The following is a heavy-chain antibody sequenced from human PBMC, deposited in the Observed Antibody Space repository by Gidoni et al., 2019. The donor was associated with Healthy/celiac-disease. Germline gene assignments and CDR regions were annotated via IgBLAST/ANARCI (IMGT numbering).Heavy chain of an antibody. J-gene: IGHJ4*02. CDR1: GFTFSRYA. CDR2: ISYDGSNK. V-gene: IGHV3-30-3*01. Sequence: QVQLVESGGGVVQPGRSLRLSCAASGFTFSRYAMHWVRQAPGKGLEWVAVISYDGSNKYYADAVKGRFTISRDNSKNTLYLQMNSLRAEETAVYYCARDPAGGWEQNGVDYWGQGTLVTVSS. CDR3: ARDPAGGWEQNGVDY. D-gene: IGHD1-26*01.